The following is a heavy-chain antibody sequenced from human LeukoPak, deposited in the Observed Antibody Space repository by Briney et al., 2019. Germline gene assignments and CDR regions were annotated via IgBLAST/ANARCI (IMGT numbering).Heavy chain of an antibody. CDR2: INPNSGGT. V-gene: IGHV1-2*02. Sequence: ASVTVSCKASGYTFTGYYMHWVRQAPGQGLEWMGWINPNSGGTNYAQKFQGRVTMTRDTSISTAYMELSRLRSDDTAVYYCARSGGMDYDSSGYYYGYNFDYWGQGTLVTVSS. D-gene: IGHD3-22*01. J-gene: IGHJ4*02. CDR3: ARSGGMDYDSSGYYYGYNFDY. CDR1: GYTFTGYY.